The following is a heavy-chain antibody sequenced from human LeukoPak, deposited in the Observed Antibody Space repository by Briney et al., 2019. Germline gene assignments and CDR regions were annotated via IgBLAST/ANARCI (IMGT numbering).Heavy chain of an antibody. V-gene: IGHV1-69*04. CDR3: ARDANTMVRGVINAWIY. CDR1: GCTFSSYA. Sequence: SVKVSCKASGCTFSSYAISWVRQAPGQGLEWMGRIITILGIANYAQKFQGRVTITADKSTSTAYMELSSLRSEDTAVYYCARDANTMVRGVINAWIYWGQGTLVTVSS. J-gene: IGHJ4*02. D-gene: IGHD3-10*01. CDR2: IITILGIA.